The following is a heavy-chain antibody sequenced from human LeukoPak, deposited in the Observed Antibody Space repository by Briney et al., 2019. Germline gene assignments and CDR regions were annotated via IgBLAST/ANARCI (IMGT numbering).Heavy chain of an antibody. CDR1: GGTFSSYA. V-gene: IGHV1-69*13. D-gene: IGHD3-22*01. CDR2: IIPIFGTA. Sequence: SVKVSCKASGGTFSSYAISWVRQAPGQGLEWMGGIIPIFGTAKYAQKFQGRVTITADESTSTAYMELSSLRSGDTAVYYCATTYYYDRWGRAFDIWGQGTMVTVSS. CDR3: ATTYYYDRWGRAFDI. J-gene: IGHJ3*02.